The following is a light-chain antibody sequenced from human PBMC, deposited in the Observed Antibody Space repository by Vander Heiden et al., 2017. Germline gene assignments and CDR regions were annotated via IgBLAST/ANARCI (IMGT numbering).Light chain of an antibody. Sequence: SVLTQPPPASGTPGQRVTISRSGSSSNIGSNHAYWYQQLPGMAPTLLLSRNNQQPSRVPDRFSGSKSGTSASLAISGLRSEDEADYYYGTWDGNLSGWVFGGGTKLTVL. CDR2: RNN. CDR3: GTWDGNLSGWV. J-gene: IGLJ3*02. V-gene: IGLV1-47*01. CDR1: SSNIGSNH.